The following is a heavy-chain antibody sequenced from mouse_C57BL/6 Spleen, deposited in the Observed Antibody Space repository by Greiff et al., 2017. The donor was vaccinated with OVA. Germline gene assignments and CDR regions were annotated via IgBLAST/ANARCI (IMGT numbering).Heavy chain of an antibody. D-gene: IGHD2-1*01. CDR3: ASSYGNYVQLTGYAMDD. CDR2: INPSNGGT. CDR1: GYTFTSYW. V-gene: IGHV1-53*01. J-gene: IGHJ4*01. Sequence: QVQLQQSGTELVKPGASVKLSCKASGYTFTSYWMHWVKQRPGQGLEWIGNINPSNGGTNYNEKFKSKATLTVDKSSSTAYMQLSSLTSEDSAVYYCASSYGNYVQLTGYAMDDWGQGTSVTVSS.